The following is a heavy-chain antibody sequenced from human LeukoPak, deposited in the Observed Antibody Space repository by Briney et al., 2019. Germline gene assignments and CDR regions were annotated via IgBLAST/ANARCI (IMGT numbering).Heavy chain of an antibody. CDR1: GYTFTGYY. J-gene: IGHJ4*02. CDR2: INPNSGGT. V-gene: IGHV1-2*02. Sequence: ASVKVSCKASGYTFTGYYMHRVRQAPGQGLEWMGWINPNSGGTNYAQRFQGRVTMTRDTSISTAYMELSRLRSDDTAVYYCASGGTIFGVVSHFDYWGQGTLVTVSS. CDR3: ASGGTIFGVVSHFDY. D-gene: IGHD3-3*01.